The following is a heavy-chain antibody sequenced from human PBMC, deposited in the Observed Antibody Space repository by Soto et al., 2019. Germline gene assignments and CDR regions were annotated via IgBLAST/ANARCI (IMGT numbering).Heavy chain of an antibody. V-gene: IGHV4-39*01. Sequence: SETLSLTCTVSGGSISSSSYYWGWIRQPPGKGLEWIGSIYYSGSTYYNPSLKSRVTISVDTSKNQSSLKLSSVTAADTAVYYCARHIGISSTSSYYFDYWGQGTLVTVSS. CDR3: ARHIGISSTSSYYFDY. J-gene: IGHJ4*02. D-gene: IGHD2-2*01. CDR2: IYYSGST. CDR1: GGSISSSSYY.